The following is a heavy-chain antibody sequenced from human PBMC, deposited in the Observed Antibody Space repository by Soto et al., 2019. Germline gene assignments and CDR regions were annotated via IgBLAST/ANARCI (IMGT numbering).Heavy chain of an antibody. CDR2: IYYTGTT. CDR1: SDSVSTTSYY. CDR3: VRLSSSQPFFFRWSF. J-gene: IGHJ4*02. Sequence: QLKLQESGPGLVKPSETLSLTCTVSSDSVSTTSYYWGWIRQSPGKGLEWIGSIYYTGTTYSSPYLSGRVTMAVDTSKNQFSLKLSSVTALNSAIYYCVRLSSSQPFFFRWSFWGQGAMVTVSS. V-gene: IGHV4-39*01.